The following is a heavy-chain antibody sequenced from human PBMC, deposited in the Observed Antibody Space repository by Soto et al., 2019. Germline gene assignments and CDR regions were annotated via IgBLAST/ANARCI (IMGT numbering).Heavy chain of an antibody. V-gene: IGHV1-69*01. Sequence: QVQLVQSGAEVKKPGCSVKVSCTASGGTFSSYAISWVRQAPGQGLEWMGGIIRIFGTTNYAPKFQGRVTITADESQSTAYMELSSLRSEDTAVYYCARAGHLVVVTAILPWFAPWGQGTLVTVSS. J-gene: IGHJ5*02. CDR3: ARAGHLVVVTAILPWFAP. CDR1: GGTFSSYA. D-gene: IGHD2-21*02. CDR2: IIRIFGTT.